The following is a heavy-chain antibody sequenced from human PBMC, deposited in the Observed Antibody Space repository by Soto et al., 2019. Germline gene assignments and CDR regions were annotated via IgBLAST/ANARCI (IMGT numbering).Heavy chain of an antibody. CDR1: GYTFTGNY. V-gene: IGHV1-2*02. CDR2: INPHSGVT. J-gene: IGHJ6*02. Sequence: GASVKVSCKASGYTFTGNYIHWVRQAPGQGLEWMGWINPHSGVTKYAQRFQGRVTMTRDTSISTAYMELSRLRSEDTAVYYCARDSSNYVSEYYYSMDVWGQGTTVTVSS. D-gene: IGHD4-4*01. CDR3: ARDSSNYVSEYYYSMDV.